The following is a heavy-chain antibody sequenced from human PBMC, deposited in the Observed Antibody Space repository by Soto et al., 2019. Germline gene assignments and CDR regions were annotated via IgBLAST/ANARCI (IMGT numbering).Heavy chain of an antibody. D-gene: IGHD5-18*01. V-gene: IGHV5-51*01. CDR1: GYNFNNYW. Sequence: XESLTNSCKGSGYNFNNYWIAWVRQMPGKGLEWMGIIYPGDSDTRYSPSFQGQVTISADKSINTAYLQWSSLKASDTAIYYCARGGYSYGSLSWFDPWGQGSPVTVSS. J-gene: IGHJ5*02. CDR3: ARGGYSYGSLSWFDP. CDR2: IYPGDSDT.